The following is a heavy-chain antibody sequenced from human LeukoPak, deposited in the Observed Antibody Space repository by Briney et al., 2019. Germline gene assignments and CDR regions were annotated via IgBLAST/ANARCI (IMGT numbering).Heavy chain of an antibody. CDR2: INPNSGGT. CDR3: ARIVHCGGVCFYGLDV. D-gene: IGHD2-21*02. Sequence: ASVKVSCKASGYTFTGYYMHWVRQAPGHGLEWMGWINPNSGGTNYAQKVQGRVTMTRDTSISTAYMELSRLRSDDTAVYYCARIVHCGGVCFYGLDVWRQGTTVPVS. CDR1: GYTFTGYY. J-gene: IGHJ6*02. V-gene: IGHV1-2*02.